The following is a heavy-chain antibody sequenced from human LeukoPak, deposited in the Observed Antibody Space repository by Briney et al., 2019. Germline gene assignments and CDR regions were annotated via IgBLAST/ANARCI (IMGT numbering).Heavy chain of an antibody. Sequence: GESLQISCQVSGYTFSNYWIAWVRQLPGKGLEWMGIIYPGDSDTRYSPSFQGQVTMSADKSISTAYLQWSSLKASDTAMYYCARRRDYYDSSPNYHDYWGQGTLVTVSS. V-gene: IGHV5-51*01. J-gene: IGHJ4*02. D-gene: IGHD3-22*01. CDR2: IYPGDSDT. CDR1: GYTFSNYW. CDR3: ARRRDYYDSSPNYHDY.